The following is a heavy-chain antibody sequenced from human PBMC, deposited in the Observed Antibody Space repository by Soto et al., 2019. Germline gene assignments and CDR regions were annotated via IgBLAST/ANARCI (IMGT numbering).Heavy chain of an antibody. CDR3: ARDKSHYDFWSGYYPLYYFDY. CDR1: GGTFSSYA. Sequence: GASVKVSCKASGGTFSSYAISWVRQAPGQGLEWMGGIIPIFGTANYAQKFQGRVTITADESTGTAYMELSSLRSEDTAVYYCARDKSHYDFWSGYYPLYYFDYWGQGTLVTVSS. J-gene: IGHJ4*02. CDR2: IIPIFGTA. D-gene: IGHD3-3*01. V-gene: IGHV1-69*13.